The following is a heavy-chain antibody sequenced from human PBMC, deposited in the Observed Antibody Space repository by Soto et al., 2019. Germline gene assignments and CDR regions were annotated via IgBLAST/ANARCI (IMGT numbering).Heavy chain of an antibody. Sequence: AGGSLRLSGAASGFTFSSYAMHWVRQAPGKGLGWVAVISYDGSKKYYADPSKGRFTTSRDNSQSTMYLQMNSLRAEDTAVYYCARDAIVVVVAAPPIHYYYYFMDVWGQGTTVTVSS. J-gene: IGHJ6*02. CDR3: ARDAIVVVVAAPPIHYYYYFMDV. CDR2: ISYDGSKK. V-gene: IGHV3-30-3*01. CDR1: GFTFSSYA. D-gene: IGHD2-15*01.